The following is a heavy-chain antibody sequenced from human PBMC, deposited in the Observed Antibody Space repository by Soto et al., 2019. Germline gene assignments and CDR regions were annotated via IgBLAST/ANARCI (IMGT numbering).Heavy chain of an antibody. CDR2: ISESGHHT. Sequence: GGSRRLSCSASGFPSSTYALNWVRKARGKGPEWVSTISESGHHTHYADSVKGRFTISRDKSKNTLSLQMNSLRVDDTAIYYCTKSDGCGGGACYTGTYYYFDVWGRGTLVTVSS. CDR1: GFPSSTYA. J-gene: IGHJ2*01. CDR3: TKSDGCGGGACYTGTYYYFDV. V-gene: IGHV3-23*01. D-gene: IGHD3-16*02.